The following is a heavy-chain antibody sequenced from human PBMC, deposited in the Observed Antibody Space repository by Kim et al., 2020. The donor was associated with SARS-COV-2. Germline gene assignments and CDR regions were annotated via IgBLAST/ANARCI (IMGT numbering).Heavy chain of an antibody. CDR3: ANLAGPGFGRVDY. J-gene: IGHJ4*02. Sequence: YADSVKGRFTISRDNSKNTLYLQMNSLRAEDTAVYYCANLAGPGFGRVDYWGQGTLVTVSS. D-gene: IGHD1-26*01. V-gene: IGHV3-23*01.